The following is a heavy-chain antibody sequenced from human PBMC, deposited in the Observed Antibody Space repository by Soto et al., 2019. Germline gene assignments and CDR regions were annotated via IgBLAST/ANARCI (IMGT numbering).Heavy chain of an antibody. V-gene: IGHV3-30*18. Sequence: PWGSLRLSCAASGFTFSSYGMHWVRQAPGKGLEWVAVISYDGSNKYYADSVKGRFTISRDNSKNTLYLQMNSLRAEDTAVYYCAKGEMATILSHYYGMDVWGQGTTGTGSS. D-gene: IGHD5-12*01. CDR1: GFTFSSYG. CDR2: ISYDGSNK. CDR3: AKGEMATILSHYYGMDV. J-gene: IGHJ6*02.